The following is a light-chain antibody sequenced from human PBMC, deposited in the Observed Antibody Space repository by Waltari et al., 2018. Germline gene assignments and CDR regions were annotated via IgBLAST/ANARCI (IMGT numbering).Light chain of an antibody. Sequence: DIQMTQSPSSLSASVGDRVTITCRASQTISRYLNWYQQKPGKGPKLLISGISSLQSGVPSRFSGSGSGTDFTLTISSLQPEDFATYYCQQSDSIPLTFGGGTKVDIK. CDR3: QQSDSIPLT. V-gene: IGKV1-39*01. CDR1: QTISRY. CDR2: GIS. J-gene: IGKJ4*01.